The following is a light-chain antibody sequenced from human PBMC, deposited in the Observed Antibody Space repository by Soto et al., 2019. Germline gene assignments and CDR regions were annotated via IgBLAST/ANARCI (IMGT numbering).Light chain of an antibody. CDR3: QAYDYSLTAFV. V-gene: IGLV1-40*01. CDR2: GNR. J-gene: IGLJ3*02. CDR1: NSKLGAGYD. Sequence: QSVLTQPPSVAGSPGQSVTISWTWNNSKLGAGYDVHWYQQLPGAAPKLVIFGNRNRPSGVPERFSGSKSGTSASLAITGLQAEDEADYYCQAYDYSLTAFVFGGGTKVTVL.